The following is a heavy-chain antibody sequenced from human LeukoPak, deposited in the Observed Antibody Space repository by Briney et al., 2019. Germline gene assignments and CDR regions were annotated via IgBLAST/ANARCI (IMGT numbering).Heavy chain of an antibody. CDR3: AKGLFYSVLRYFDWLLRGPDAFDI. Sequence: GGSLRLSCAASGFTVSSKYMSWVRQAPGKGLEWVAVISYDGSNKYYADSVKGRFTISRDNSKNTLYLQMNSLRAEDTAVYYCAKGLFYSVLRYFDWLLRGPDAFDIWGQGTMVTVSS. V-gene: IGHV3-30*18. CDR2: ISYDGSNK. D-gene: IGHD3-9*01. J-gene: IGHJ3*02. CDR1: GFTVSSKY.